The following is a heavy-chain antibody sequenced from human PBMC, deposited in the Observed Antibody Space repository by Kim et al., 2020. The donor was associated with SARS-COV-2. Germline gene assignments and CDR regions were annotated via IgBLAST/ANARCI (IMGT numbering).Heavy chain of an antibody. CDR3: ARGPNKYPWFRELFRVTLYGMDV. V-gene: IGHV4-34*01. CDR1: GGSFSGYY. J-gene: IGHJ6*02. D-gene: IGHD3-10*01. Sequence: SETLSLTCAVYGGSFSGYYWSWIRQPPGKGLEWIGEINHSGSTNYNPSLKSRVTISVDTSKNQFSLKLSSVTAADTAVYYCARGPNKYPWFRELFRVTLYGMDVWGQGTTVTVSS. CDR2: INHSGST.